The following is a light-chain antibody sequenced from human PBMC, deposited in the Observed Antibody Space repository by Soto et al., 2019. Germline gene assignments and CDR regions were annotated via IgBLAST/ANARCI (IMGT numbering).Light chain of an antibody. CDR1: NSNIGSNT. CDR2: RSD. Sequence: QLVPTQPPSASGTLGQRVTISCSGGNSNIGSNTVNWYQHLPGTAPKLLIYRSDQRPSGIPDRFSGSKYGTSASLDISGLQSEDEADYYCTAWDGSLDGRVFGGGTKLTVL. V-gene: IGLV1-44*01. J-gene: IGLJ3*02. CDR3: TAWDGSLDGRV.